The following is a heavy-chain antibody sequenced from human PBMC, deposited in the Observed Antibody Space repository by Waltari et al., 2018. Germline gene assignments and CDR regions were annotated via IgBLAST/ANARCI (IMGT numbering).Heavy chain of an antibody. V-gene: IGHV4-39*07. D-gene: IGHD1-26*01. Sequence: QLQLQESGPGLVKPSETLSLTCTVYGGSISSSSYSWGRIRQPPGKGPEWIGGIYYSGGTYYNPSLNSRVTISVDTSKNQFSLKLSSVTAADTAVCDCARSAGWELFDYWGQGTLVTVSS. CDR1: GGSISSSSYS. J-gene: IGHJ4*02. CDR2: IYYSGGT. CDR3: ARSAGWELFDY.